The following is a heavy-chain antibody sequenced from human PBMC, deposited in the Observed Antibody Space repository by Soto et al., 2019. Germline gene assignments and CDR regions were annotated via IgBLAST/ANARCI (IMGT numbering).Heavy chain of an antibody. Sequence: QITLKESGPTLVKPTQTLTLTCTFSGFSLNTGGLGVGWIRQPPGKALEWLALIYWDGAKRYSPSLKSRLSITKPPPNNQVVLTMTHMDPLDTATYYGAHSRCGGDCLRSYSSHYYYGMDVWGQGTTVTVSS. D-gene: IGHD2-21*02. CDR3: AHSRCGGDCLRSYSSHYYYGMDV. CDR1: GFSLNTGGLG. V-gene: IGHV2-5*02. CDR2: IYWDGAK. J-gene: IGHJ6*02.